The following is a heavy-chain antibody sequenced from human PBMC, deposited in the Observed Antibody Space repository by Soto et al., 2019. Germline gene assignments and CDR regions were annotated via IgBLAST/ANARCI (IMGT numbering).Heavy chain of an antibody. D-gene: IGHD3-22*01. CDR2: MNPNSGNT. CDR3: ARGSYYYDSSGYTNAFDI. CDR1: VYTFTSYD. J-gene: IGHJ3*02. V-gene: IGHV1-8*01. Sequence: XSVKVSCKASVYTFTSYDINWVRQATGQGLEWMGWMNPNSGNTGYAQKFQGRVTMTRNTSISTAYMELSSLRSEDTAVYYCARGSYYYDSSGYTNAFDIWGQGEMVTVSS.